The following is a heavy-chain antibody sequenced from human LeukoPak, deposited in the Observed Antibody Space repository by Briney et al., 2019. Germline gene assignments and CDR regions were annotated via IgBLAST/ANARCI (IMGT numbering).Heavy chain of an antibody. Sequence: GGSLRLSCAASGFTFSSYGMHWVRQAPGKGLEWVAFIRYDGSNKYYADSVKGRFTISRDNAKNSLYLQMNSLRAEDTAVYYCARNYFGSGLFDYWGQGTLVTVSS. CDR1: GFTFSSYG. D-gene: IGHD3-10*01. CDR3: ARNYFGSGLFDY. J-gene: IGHJ4*02. CDR2: IRYDGSNK. V-gene: IGHV3-30*02.